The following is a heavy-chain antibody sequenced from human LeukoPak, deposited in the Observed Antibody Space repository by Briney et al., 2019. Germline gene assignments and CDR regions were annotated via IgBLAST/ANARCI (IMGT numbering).Heavy chain of an antibody. J-gene: IGHJ6*02. Sequence: PSETLSLTCTVSGGSISSGDYYWSRIRQPPGKGLEWIGYIYYSGSTYYNPSLKSRVTISVDTSKNQFSLKLSSVTAADTAVYYCASQPSVTTGFWYYYGMDVWGQGTTVTVSS. CDR3: ASQPSVTTGFWYYYGMDV. D-gene: IGHD4-17*01. CDR2: IYYSGST. CDR1: GGSISSGDYY. V-gene: IGHV4-30-4*01.